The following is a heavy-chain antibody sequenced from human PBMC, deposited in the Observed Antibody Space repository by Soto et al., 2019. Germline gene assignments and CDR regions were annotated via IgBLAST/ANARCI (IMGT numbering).Heavy chain of an antibody. CDR3: AKDTVGGYSFWSGYYSDGLDV. V-gene: IGHV3-23*01. CDR2: ISGSADGT. Sequence: EVKLLESGGGLAQPGGSLRLSCVGSGSTFDSYALSWVRQAPGERLQWIAAISGSADGTDYAHSVRGRFTIPRDNAKKTVHLQMDSLRVEDTAVYFCAKDTVGGYSFWSGYYSDGLDVWGQGTLVSVS. J-gene: IGHJ3*01. CDR1: GSTFDSYA. D-gene: IGHD3-3*01.